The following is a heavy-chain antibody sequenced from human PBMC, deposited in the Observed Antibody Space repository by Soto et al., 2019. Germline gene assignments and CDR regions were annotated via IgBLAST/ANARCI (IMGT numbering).Heavy chain of an antibody. CDR1: GFTFSSYW. V-gene: IGHV3-7*01. D-gene: IGHD6-6*01. J-gene: IGHJ6*03. Sequence: GGSLRLSCAASGFTFSSYWMSWVRQAPGKGLEWVANIKQDGSEKYYVDSAKGRFTISRDNAKNSLYLQMNSLRAEDTAVYYCARDYSSSLGWWYYYYMDVWGKGTTVTVSS. CDR3: ARDYSSSLGWWYYYYMDV. CDR2: IKQDGSEK.